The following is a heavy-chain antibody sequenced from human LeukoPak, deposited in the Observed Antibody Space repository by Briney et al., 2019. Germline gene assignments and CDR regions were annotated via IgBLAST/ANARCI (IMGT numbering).Heavy chain of an antibody. V-gene: IGHV3-23*01. Sequence: GGSLRLSCAASGFTFSSYAMSWVRQAPGKGLEWVSAISGSGGSTYYADSVKGRFTISRDNSKNTLYLQMNSLRAEDTAVYYCAKDPFVFDFWSGYTKPRYYFDYWGQGTLVTVSS. CDR1: GFTFSSYA. J-gene: IGHJ4*02. CDR2: ISGSGGST. D-gene: IGHD3-3*01. CDR3: AKDPFVFDFWSGYTKPRYYFDY.